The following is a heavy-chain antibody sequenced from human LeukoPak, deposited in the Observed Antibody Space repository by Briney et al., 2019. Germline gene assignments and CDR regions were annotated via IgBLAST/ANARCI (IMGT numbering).Heavy chain of an antibody. Sequence: PGGSLRLSCAASGFTFSSYGMHWVRQAPGKGLEWVAFIRYDGSNKYYADSVKGRFTISRDNSKNTLYLQMNSLRAEDTAVYYCAKDGVWFGEHIALHFDYWGQGTLVTVSS. V-gene: IGHV3-30*02. CDR3: AKDGVWFGEHIALHFDY. D-gene: IGHD3-10*01. CDR1: GFTFSSYG. CDR2: IRYDGSNK. J-gene: IGHJ4*02.